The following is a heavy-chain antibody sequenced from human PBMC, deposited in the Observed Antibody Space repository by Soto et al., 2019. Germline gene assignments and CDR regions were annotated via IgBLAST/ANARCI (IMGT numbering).Heavy chain of an antibody. CDR1: GGSISSGGYY. CDR3: ARAVDTAMVDFDY. V-gene: IGHV4-31*03. Sequence: PSETLSLTCTVSGGSISSGGYYWSWIRQHPGKGLEWIGYIYYSGSTYYNPSLKSRVTTSVDTSKNQFSLKLSSVTAADTAVYYCARAVDTAMVDFDYWGQGTLVTVSS. D-gene: IGHD5-18*01. CDR2: IYYSGST. J-gene: IGHJ4*02.